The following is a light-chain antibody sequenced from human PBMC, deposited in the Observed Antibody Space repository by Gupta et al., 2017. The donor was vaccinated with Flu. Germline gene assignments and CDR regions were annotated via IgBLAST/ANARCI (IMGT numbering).Light chain of an antibody. CDR1: QDISSY. J-gene: IGKJ4*01. CDR3: QQYVSYPRT. Sequence: PSSFSASTGDRVTITCRASQDISSYLAWYQQKPGKAPKFLIYAASTLQSGVPSRFSGSGSGTDFTLIISSLQSEDFATYYCQQYVSYPRTFGGGTKVEIK. V-gene: IGKV1-8*01. CDR2: AAS.